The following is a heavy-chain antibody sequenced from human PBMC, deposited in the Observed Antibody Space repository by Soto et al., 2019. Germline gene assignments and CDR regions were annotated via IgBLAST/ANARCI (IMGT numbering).Heavy chain of an antibody. CDR3: ARAVGDPEDNLWDY. D-gene: IGHD3-16*01. Sequence: SETLSLTCTVSGGSISSYYWSWIRQPPGKGLEWIGYIYYSGSTNYNPSLKSRVTISVDTSKNQFSLKLSSVTAADTAVYYCARAVGDPEDNLWDYWGQGSLVTVSS. CDR2: IYYSGST. V-gene: IGHV4-59*01. CDR1: GGSISSYY. J-gene: IGHJ4*02.